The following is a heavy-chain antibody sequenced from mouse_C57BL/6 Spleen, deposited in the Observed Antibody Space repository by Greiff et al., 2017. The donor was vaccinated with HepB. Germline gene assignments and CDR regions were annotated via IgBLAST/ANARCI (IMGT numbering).Heavy chain of an antibody. D-gene: IGHD3-2*02. CDR2: IYPGCGST. J-gene: IGHJ2*01. Sequence: FPLQPPGAELLKPGASVQMSCMAPGFSFPLHWLIWVQPRPGQGLEWCGDIYPGCGSTNYNEKFKSKATLTVDTSSSTADMQLSRLTSEDAAVYYCAREGPQGYFDYWGQGTTLTVSS. V-gene: IGHV1-55*01. CDR1: GFSFPLHW. CDR3: AREGPQGYFDY.